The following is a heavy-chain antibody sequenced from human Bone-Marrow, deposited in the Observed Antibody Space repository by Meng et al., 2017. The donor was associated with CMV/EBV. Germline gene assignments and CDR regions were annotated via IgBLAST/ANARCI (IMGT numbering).Heavy chain of an antibody. J-gene: IGHJ4*02. CDR3: ARRQDCSSTSCQGFDY. CDR1: GYTFTSYG. Sequence: SGYTFTSYGIGWVRQAPGQGLEWMGWISAYNGNTNYAQKLQGRVTMTTDTSTSTAYMELRSLRSDDTAVYYCARRQDCSSTSCQGFDYWGQGTLVTVSS. D-gene: IGHD2-2*01. CDR2: ISAYNGNT. V-gene: IGHV1-18*01.